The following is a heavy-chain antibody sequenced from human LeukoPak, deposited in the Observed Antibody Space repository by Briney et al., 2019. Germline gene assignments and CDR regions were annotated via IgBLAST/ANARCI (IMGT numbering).Heavy chain of an antibody. Sequence: PGGSLRLSCVASGFTLSSYAMHWVRQTPGKGLEWVSAISGSGGNTYYADSVKGRFTISRDNSKNTLYLQMNSLRAEDTAVYYCAKPYSSSWYVDYWGQGTLVTVSS. V-gene: IGHV3-23*01. CDR2: ISGSGGNT. CDR3: AKPYSSSWYVDY. CDR1: GFTLSSYA. D-gene: IGHD6-13*01. J-gene: IGHJ4*02.